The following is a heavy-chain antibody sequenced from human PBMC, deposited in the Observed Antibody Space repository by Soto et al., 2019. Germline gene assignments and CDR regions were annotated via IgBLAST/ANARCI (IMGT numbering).Heavy chain of an antibody. Sequence: QVQLVQSGAEVKKPGASVRVSCKASGYTFTGYYLQWVRQAPGQGLEWMGWINPNSGETKYAERFQGRVTMTSDTSFSTAYMEWSRLTSGDTALDFCARDPGYCNVGSCYTPPVRGMDVWGQGTTVTVSS. D-gene: IGHD2-15*01. J-gene: IGHJ6*02. CDR3: ARDPGYCNVGSCYTPPVRGMDV. V-gene: IGHV1-2*02. CDR1: GYTFTGYY. CDR2: INPNSGET.